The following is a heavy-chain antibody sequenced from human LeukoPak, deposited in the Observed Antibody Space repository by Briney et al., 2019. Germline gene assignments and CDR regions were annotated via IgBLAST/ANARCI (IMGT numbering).Heavy chain of an antibody. CDR3: ARGRVYYYGSGSYPPAGMLDY. CDR2: IYSSGST. J-gene: IGHJ4*02. V-gene: IGHV4-4*07. CDR1: GGSTTDYF. D-gene: IGHD3-10*01. Sequence: SETLSLTCTVSGGSTTDYFWSWIRQPAGKGLEWIGRIYSSGSTNYNASLKSRVTISVDTSKNQFSLKLSSVTAADTAVYYCARGRVYYYGSGSYPPAGMLDYWGQGSLVTVSS.